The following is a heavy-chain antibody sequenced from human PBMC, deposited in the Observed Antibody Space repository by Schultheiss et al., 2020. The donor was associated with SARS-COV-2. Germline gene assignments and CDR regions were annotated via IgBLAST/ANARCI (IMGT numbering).Heavy chain of an antibody. V-gene: IGHV5-51*01. CDR2: IYPGDSDT. Sequence: GGSLRLSCKGSGYSFTSYWIGWVRQMPGKGLEWMGIIYPGDSDTRYSPSLQGQVTISADKSISTAYLQWSSLKASDTAMYYCARAGLGTVTTYWFDPWGQGTLVTVSS. CDR3: ARAGLGTVTTYWFDP. CDR1: GYSFTSYW. D-gene: IGHD4-17*01. J-gene: IGHJ5*02.